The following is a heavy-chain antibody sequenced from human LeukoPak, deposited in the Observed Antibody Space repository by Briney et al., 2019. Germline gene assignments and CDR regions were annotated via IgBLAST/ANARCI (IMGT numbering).Heavy chain of an antibody. CDR2: ISYDGSNK. CDR1: GFTFSSYA. D-gene: IGHD3-22*01. CDR3: AREGGITMIVVVIADAFDI. J-gene: IGHJ3*02. Sequence: GGSLRLSCAASGFTFSSYAMHWVRQAPGKGLEGGAVISYDGSNKYYADSVKGRFTISRDNSKNTLYLQMNSLRAEDTAVYYCAREGGITMIVVVIADAFDIWGQGTMVTVSS. V-gene: IGHV3-30*04.